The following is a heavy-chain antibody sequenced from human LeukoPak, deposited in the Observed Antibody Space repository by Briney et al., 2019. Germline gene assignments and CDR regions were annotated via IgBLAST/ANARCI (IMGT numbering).Heavy chain of an antibody. Sequence: SQTLSLTCTVSGGSISSYYWSWIRQPPGKGLEWIGYIYYSGSTNYNPSLKSRVTISVDTSKNHFSPKLSSVTAADTAVYYCARRSPVTASIDYWGQGTLVIVSS. CDR3: ARRSPVTASIDY. CDR1: GGSISSYY. CDR2: IYYSGST. D-gene: IGHD2-21*02. J-gene: IGHJ4*02. V-gene: IGHV4-59*08.